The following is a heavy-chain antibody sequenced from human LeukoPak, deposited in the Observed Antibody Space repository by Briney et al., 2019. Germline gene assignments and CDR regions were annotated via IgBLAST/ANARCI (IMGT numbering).Heavy chain of an antibody. V-gene: IGHV4-38-2*01. CDR1: DYSISSGYY. CDR3: ARVLKWFGVDAFDI. J-gene: IGHJ3*02. D-gene: IGHD3-10*01. CDR2: VYHSGST. Sequence: SETLSLTCGVSDYSISSGYYWGWIRQPPGKGLEWIGSVYHSGSTYYNPSLKSRITISVDTTKNQFSLKLSSVTAADTAVYYCARVLKWFGVDAFDIWGQGTMVTVSS.